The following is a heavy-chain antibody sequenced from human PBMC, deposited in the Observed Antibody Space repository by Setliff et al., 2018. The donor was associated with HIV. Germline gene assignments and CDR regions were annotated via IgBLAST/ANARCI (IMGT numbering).Heavy chain of an antibody. CDR2: IIPILGIA. CDR1: GGTFSSYT. CDR3: ARGTTPLGWFDP. Sequence: GASVKVSCKASGGTFSSYTISWVRQAPGQGLEWMGRIIPILGIANYAQKFQGRVTMTTDTSTSTAYMELRSLRSDDTAVYYCARGTTPLGWFDPWGQGTLVTVSA. J-gene: IGHJ5*02. D-gene: IGHD2-2*01. V-gene: IGHV1-69*02.